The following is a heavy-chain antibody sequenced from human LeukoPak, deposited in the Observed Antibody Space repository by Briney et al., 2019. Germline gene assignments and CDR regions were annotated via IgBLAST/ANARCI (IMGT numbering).Heavy chain of an antibody. J-gene: IGHJ6*02. CDR1: GGSISSYY. D-gene: IGHD2-2*01. V-gene: IGHV4-4*07. Sequence: SSETLYLTCTVSGGSISSYYWSWIRQPAGKGLEWIGRIYTSGSINYNPSLKSRVTMSVDTSKNQFSLKLSSVTAAGTAVYYCARDIPYCSSTSCSKRSYYYYGMDVWGQGTTVTVSS. CDR3: ARDIPYCSSTSCSKRSYYYYGMDV. CDR2: IYTSGSI.